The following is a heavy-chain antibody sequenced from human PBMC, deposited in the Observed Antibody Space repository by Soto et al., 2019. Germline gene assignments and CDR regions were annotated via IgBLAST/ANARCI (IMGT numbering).Heavy chain of an antibody. D-gene: IGHD2-15*01. J-gene: IGHJ4*02. CDR2: ISGDGGTT. Sequence: GGSLRLFCAASGFTFSSYSMTWVRQATGKGLELVTVISGDGGTTIYADSVKGRFTISRDNSKNTLYLQLSSLRAEDTAVYYCAKKDCSGATCPLDYWGQGTLVTVSS. CDR3: AKKDCSGATCPLDY. CDR1: GFTFSSYS. V-gene: IGHV3-23*01.